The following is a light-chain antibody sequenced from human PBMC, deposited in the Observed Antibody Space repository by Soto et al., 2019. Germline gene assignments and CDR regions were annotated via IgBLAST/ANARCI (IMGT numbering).Light chain of an antibody. CDR2: KAS. V-gene: IGKV1-5*03. J-gene: IGKJ1*01. CDR1: QSISSW. Sequence: DIPMTQSPSTLSASVGDRVTITCRASQSISSWLAWYHQKPGKVPKLLIYKASTLQSGVPSRFSGSGSGTEFTLTISSLQPDDFATYYCQQYNSDSRSFGQGTKVEI. CDR3: QQYNSDSRS.